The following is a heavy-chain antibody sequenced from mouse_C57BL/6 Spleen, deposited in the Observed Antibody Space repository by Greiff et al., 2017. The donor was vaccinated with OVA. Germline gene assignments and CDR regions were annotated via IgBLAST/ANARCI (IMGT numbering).Heavy chain of an antibody. CDR1: GFNIKDDY. Sequence: EVQLQQSGAELVRPGASVKLSCTASGFNIKDDYMHWVKQRPEQGLEWIGWIDPENGYTEYASKFQGKATIPANTSSNTAYLQLSSLTSEDTAVYYCTTWRYAMDYWGQGTSVTVSS. V-gene: IGHV14-4*01. CDR2: IDPENGYT. J-gene: IGHJ4*01. CDR3: TTWRYAMDY.